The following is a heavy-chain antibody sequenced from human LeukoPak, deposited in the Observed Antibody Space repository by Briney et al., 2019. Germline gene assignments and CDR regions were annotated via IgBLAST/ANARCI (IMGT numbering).Heavy chain of an antibody. V-gene: IGHV5-51*01. CDR3: VTPPSRGYSSSFEY. Sequence: GESLKISCKGSGYSFPTYWIAWVRQMPGKGLEWMGIIYPDESNIRYSPSFQGQVTISADKSISTAYLQWSSLKASDTAMYYCVTPPSRGYSSSFEYWGQGTLVTVSS. CDR2: IYPDESNI. D-gene: IGHD2-2*03. CDR1: GYSFPTYW. J-gene: IGHJ4*02.